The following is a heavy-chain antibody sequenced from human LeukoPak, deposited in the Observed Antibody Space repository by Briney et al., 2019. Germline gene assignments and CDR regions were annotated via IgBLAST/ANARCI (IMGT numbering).Heavy chain of an antibody. CDR3: VRASLGSSWPSFDY. V-gene: IGHV6-1*01. D-gene: IGHD6-13*01. Sequence: SQTLSLTCAISGDSVSSNSATWNWIRQSPSRGLEWLGRTYYRSKWYNDYAVSVKSRITINPDTSKNQFSLQLNSVTPEDTAVYYCVRASLGSSWPSFDYWGQGTLVTVSS. J-gene: IGHJ4*02. CDR2: TYYRSKWYN. CDR1: GDSVSSNSAT.